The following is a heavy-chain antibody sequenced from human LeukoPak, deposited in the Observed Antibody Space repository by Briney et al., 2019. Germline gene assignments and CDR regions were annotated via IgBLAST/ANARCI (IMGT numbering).Heavy chain of an antibody. J-gene: IGHJ4*02. Sequence: GGSLRLSCAASGFIVRSNYMSWVRQAPGKGLEWVTVIYGGGSTYYADSVKGRFTISRDNSKNTVYLQMNSLRAEDTAVYYCASGLNYYGYWGQGTLVTVSS. CDR3: ASGLNYYGY. CDR1: GFIVRSNY. CDR2: IYGGGST. D-gene: IGHD3/OR15-3a*01. V-gene: IGHV3-66*01.